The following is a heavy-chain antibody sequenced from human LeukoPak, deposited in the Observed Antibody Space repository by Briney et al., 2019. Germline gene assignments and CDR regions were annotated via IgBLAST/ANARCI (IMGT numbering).Heavy chain of an antibody. Sequence: ASVKVSCKASGYTFTGYYMHWVRQAPGQGLEWMGWINPNSGGTNYAQKFQGRVTMTRDTSISTAYMELSRLRSDDTAVYYCAREQHSSITGDRALDYWGQGTLVTVSS. CDR2: INPNSGGT. CDR3: AREQHSSITGDRALDY. V-gene: IGHV1-2*02. D-gene: IGHD1-14*01. J-gene: IGHJ4*02. CDR1: GYTFTGYY.